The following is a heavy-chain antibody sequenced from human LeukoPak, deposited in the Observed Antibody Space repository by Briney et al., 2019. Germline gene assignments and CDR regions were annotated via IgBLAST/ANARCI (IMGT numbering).Heavy chain of an antibody. Sequence: SETLSLTCTVSGGSISSSSYYWSWIRQPPGKGLEWIGYIYYSGSTNYNPSLKSRLTISVDTSKNQFSLKLSSVTAADTAVYYCARETSQKGAHYMDVWGKGTTVTISS. D-gene: IGHD3-16*01. CDR1: GGSISSSSYY. CDR3: ARETSQKGAHYMDV. CDR2: IYYSGST. V-gene: IGHV4-61*01. J-gene: IGHJ6*03.